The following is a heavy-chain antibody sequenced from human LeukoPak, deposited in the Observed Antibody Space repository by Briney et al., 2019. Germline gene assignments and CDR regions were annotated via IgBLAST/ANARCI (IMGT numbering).Heavy chain of an antibody. D-gene: IGHD2-2*01. CDR3: ASARESCIGSSCYEYFHH. CDR2: FYSPGST. Sequence: GGSLRLSCAASGFTVTTKSMAWVRQAPGRGLEWVSVFYSPGSTYYADSVHGRFTISRDTSLNTLFLQMNSLRVEDTAVYYCASARESCIGSSCYEYFHHWGQGTPLAVSS. CDR1: GFTVTTKS. J-gene: IGHJ1*01. V-gene: IGHV3-53*01.